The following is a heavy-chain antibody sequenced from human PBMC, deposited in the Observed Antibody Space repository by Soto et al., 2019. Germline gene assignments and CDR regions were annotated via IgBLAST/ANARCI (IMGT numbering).Heavy chain of an antibody. V-gene: IGHV3-48*01. CDR2: ISTSSRTI. CDR3: ARALQGYYYYHMDV. CDR1: GFTFSSYS. J-gene: IGHJ6*03. D-gene: IGHD4-4*01. Sequence: EVQLVESGGGLVQPGGSLRLSCAASGFTFSSYSMNWVRLAPRKGLEWLSYISTSSRTIYYADSVKGRFTISRDNAKNSLYLQMNSLRAEDTAVYYCARALQGYYYYHMDVWGKGTTVTVSS.